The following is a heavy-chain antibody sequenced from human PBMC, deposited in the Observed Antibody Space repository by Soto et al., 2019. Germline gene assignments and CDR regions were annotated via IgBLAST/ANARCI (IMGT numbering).Heavy chain of an antibody. CDR2: TSSDGSNK. D-gene: IGHD1-26*01. CDR3: ATDVGFFSFLEY. CDR1: GFTFTTYA. V-gene: IGHV3-30-3*01. Sequence: QMQLVESGGGVVQPGRSLRISCVASGFTFTTYAMHWVRRAPGKGLEWLTVTSSDGSNKYYADSVKGRLTVSRDNSKNTLYLQMNSLRAEDTAVYYCATDVGFFSFLEYWGQGTLVTVSS. J-gene: IGHJ4*02.